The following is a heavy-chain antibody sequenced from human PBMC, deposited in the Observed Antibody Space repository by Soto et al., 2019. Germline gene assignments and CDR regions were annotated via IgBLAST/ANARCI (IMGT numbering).Heavy chain of an antibody. Sequence: GGSLRLSCEASGFPFSLYTMNWVRQAQGKGLECLSYISPSNTTIYYAGSVKGRFTISRDNAKNSLHLQMKSLRDDDAAVYFWARGPYSNTYTWFDSWGQGTLVTVSS. CDR3: ARGPYSNTYTWFDS. CDR2: ISPSNTTI. V-gene: IGHV3-48*02. D-gene: IGHD6-13*01. CDR1: GFPFSLYT. J-gene: IGHJ5*02.